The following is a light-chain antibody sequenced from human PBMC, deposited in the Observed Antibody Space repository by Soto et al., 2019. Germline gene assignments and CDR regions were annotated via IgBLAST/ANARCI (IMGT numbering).Light chain of an antibody. CDR2: GAS. V-gene: IGKV3-15*01. J-gene: IGKJ4*01. Sequence: IIMTQSPATLSVSPGERVTFSCRASQSISTNLAWYQQKPGQAPRLLIYGASTRDTHIPDRFSGTGSETEFTLSVSSLQSEDVAIYYCQQYYDWPLVTFGGGTRVEI. CDR1: QSISTN. CDR3: QQYYDWPLVT.